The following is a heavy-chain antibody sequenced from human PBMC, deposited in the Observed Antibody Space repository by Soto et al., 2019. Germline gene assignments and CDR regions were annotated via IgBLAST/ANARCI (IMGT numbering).Heavy chain of an antibody. J-gene: IGHJ4*02. CDR2: IYYSGST. CDR1: GGSVSSGSYY. V-gene: IGHV4-61*01. Sequence: SETLSLTCTVSGGSVSSGSYYWSWIRQPPGKGLEWIGYIYYSGSTYYNPSLKSRVTISVDTSKNQFSLKLSSVTAADTAVYYCARAGATSNTYYYDSSGYYFYYWGQGTLVTVSS. D-gene: IGHD3-22*01. CDR3: ARAGATSNTYYYDSSGYYFYY.